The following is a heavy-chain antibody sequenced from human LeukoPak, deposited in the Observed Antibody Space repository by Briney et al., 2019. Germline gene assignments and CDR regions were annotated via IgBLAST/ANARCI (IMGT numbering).Heavy chain of an antibody. CDR3: ARGGYGDLLDY. Sequence: GGSLRLSCAASGFTFSSYWMSWVRQAPGKGLEWVANIKQDGSEKYYVDSVKGRFTISRDNAKNSPYLQMNGLRAEDTAVYYCARGGYGDLLDYWGQGTLVTVSS. CDR1: GFTFSSYW. D-gene: IGHD4-17*01. J-gene: IGHJ4*02. CDR2: IKQDGSEK. V-gene: IGHV3-7*01.